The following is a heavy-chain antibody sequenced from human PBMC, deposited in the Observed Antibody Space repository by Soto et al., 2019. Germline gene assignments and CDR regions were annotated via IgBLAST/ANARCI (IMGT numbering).Heavy chain of an antibody. CDR1: EDTFRNYA. V-gene: IGHV1-69*06. Sequence: SVKVSFKASEDTFRNYAISWVRQAPGQGLEWMGGIIPIFGTANYAQKFQGRVTITADTSANTVYLELSSLRSEDTAVYYCASTKYDSSAYYYCYPGLWGRCSLVTVST. CDR2: IIPIFGTA. CDR3: ASTKYDSSAYYYCYPGL. J-gene: IGHJ2*01. D-gene: IGHD3-22*01.